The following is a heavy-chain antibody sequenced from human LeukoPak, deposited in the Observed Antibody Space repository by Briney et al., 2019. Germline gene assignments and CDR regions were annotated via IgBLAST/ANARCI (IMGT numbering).Heavy chain of an antibody. Sequence: GVSLRLSCAASGFTFSSYSMNWVRQAPGKGLEWVSSISSSSSYIYYADSVKGRFTISRDNAKNSLYLQMNSLRAEDTAVYYCARDYSSTSCYTGRCWGQGTLVTVSS. V-gene: IGHV3-21*01. CDR3: ARDYSSTSCYTGRC. CDR1: GFTFSSYS. CDR2: ISSSSSYI. J-gene: IGHJ4*02. D-gene: IGHD2-2*02.